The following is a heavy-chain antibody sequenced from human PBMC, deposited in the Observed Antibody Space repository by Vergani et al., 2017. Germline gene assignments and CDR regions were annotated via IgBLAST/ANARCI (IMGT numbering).Heavy chain of an antibody. D-gene: IGHD3-10*01. Sequence: QVQLVESGGGGVQPGRSLRLSCAASGFTFSSYGMHWVRQAPGKGLEWVAVISYDGSSKYYADSVKGRFTISRDNSKNTLYLQMNSLRAEDTAVYYRAKDPLWFGELSGGYFDYWGQGTLVTVSS. J-gene: IGHJ4*02. CDR3: AKDPLWFGELSGGYFDY. V-gene: IGHV3-30*18. CDR1: GFTFSSYG. CDR2: ISYDGSSK.